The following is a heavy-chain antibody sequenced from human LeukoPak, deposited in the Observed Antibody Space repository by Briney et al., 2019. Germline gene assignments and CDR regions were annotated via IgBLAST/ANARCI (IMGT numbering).Heavy chain of an antibody. Sequence: GASVKVSCKASGYTFTSYGISWVRQAPGQGLEWMGWISAYNGNTNYAQKLQGRVTMTTDTSTSTAYMELRSLRSDDTAVYYCARVRFLEWLLAGAFDIWGQGTMVTVSS. V-gene: IGHV1-18*01. J-gene: IGHJ3*02. CDR2: ISAYNGNT. CDR1: GYTFTSYG. D-gene: IGHD3-3*01. CDR3: ARVRFLEWLLAGAFDI.